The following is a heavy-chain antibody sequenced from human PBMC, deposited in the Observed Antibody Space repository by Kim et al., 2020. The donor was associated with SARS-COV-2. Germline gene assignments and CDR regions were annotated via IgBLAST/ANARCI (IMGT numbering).Heavy chain of an antibody. CDR2: IIPIFGTA. D-gene: IGHD4-17*01. Sequence: SVKVSCKASGGTFSSYSISWVRQAPGQGLEWMGGIIPIFGTANYAQKFQGRVTITADESTSTAYMELSSLRSEDTAVYYCARDPGDYGDYVIWGQGTLVTVSS. CDR3: ARDPGDYGDYVI. V-gene: IGHV1-69*13. CDR1: GGTFSSYS. J-gene: IGHJ4*02.